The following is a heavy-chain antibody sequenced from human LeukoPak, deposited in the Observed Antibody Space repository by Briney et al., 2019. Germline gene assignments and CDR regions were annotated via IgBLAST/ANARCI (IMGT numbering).Heavy chain of an antibody. D-gene: IGHD3-22*01. CDR3: ARELASDSSGYPNWFDP. CDR2: IYYSGST. J-gene: IGHJ5*02. Sequence: SETLSLTCAVYGGSFSDYYWTWIRQPPGKGLEWIGYIYYSGSTNYNPSLKSRVTISVDTSKNQFSLKLSSVTAADTAVYYCARELASDSSGYPNWFDPWGQGTLVTVSS. CDR1: GGSFSDYY. V-gene: IGHV4-59*01.